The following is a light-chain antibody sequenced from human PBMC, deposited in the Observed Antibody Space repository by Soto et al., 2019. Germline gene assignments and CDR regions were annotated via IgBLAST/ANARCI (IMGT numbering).Light chain of an antibody. J-gene: IGKJ4*01. CDR1: QSVISTY. V-gene: IGKV3D-20*02. CDR2: GAS. CDR3: QHRHNWPLT. Sequence: EIVLTQSPGTLSLSPGERATLSCRASQSVISTYLAWYQQKPGQAPRLLIYGASSRATGIPDRFSGSGSGTDFTLTISRLEPEDFAVYYCQHRHNWPLTFGGGTRVDIK.